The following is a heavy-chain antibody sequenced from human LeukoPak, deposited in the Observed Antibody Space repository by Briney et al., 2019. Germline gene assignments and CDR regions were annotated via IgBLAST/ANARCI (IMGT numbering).Heavy chain of an antibody. CDR2: IWYDGSNK. J-gene: IGHJ4*02. Sequence: GGSLRLSCAASGFTFSSYGMHWVRQAPGKGLEWVAVIWYDGSNKYYADSVKGRFTISRDNSKNTLYPQMNSLRAEDTAVYYCARDRTSGSYYSDYWGQGTLVTVSS. CDR1: GFTFSSYG. V-gene: IGHV3-33*01. D-gene: IGHD1-26*01. CDR3: ARDRTSGSYYSDY.